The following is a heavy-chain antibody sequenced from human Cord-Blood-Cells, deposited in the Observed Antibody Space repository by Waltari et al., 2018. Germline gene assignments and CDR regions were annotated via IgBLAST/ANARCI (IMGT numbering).Heavy chain of an antibody. V-gene: IGHV4-39*01. CDR3: ARRDGYNYYYYGMDV. D-gene: IGHD5-12*01. Sequence: QLQLQESGPGLVKPSETLSLTCTVSGGSISSSSYYWGWIRQPPGKGLEWIGSIYYSGRTYYNPALRGRVTISVDTSKNQFSLKLSSVTAADTAVYYCARRDGYNYYYYGMDVWGQGTTVTVSS. CDR1: GGSISSSSYY. CDR2: IYYSGRT. J-gene: IGHJ6*02.